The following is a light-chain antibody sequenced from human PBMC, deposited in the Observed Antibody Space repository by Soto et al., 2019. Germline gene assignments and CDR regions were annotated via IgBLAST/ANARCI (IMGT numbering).Light chain of an antibody. V-gene: IGLV2-14*01. CDR3: NSYAGDITPYV. J-gene: IGLJ1*01. Sequence: QSALTQPASVSGSPGQSVTISCTGTSSDVGAYKYVSWYQQHPGKAPKLMIYEVSNRPSGVSNRFSGSKSGNTASLTISGLQADDEADYYCNSYAGDITPYVFGTGTKVTVL. CDR2: EVS. CDR1: SSDVGAYKY.